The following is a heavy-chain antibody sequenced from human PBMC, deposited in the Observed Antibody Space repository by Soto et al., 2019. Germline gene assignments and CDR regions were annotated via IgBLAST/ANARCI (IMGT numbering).Heavy chain of an antibody. CDR1: GGSISSSSYY. CDR2: IYYSGST. CDR3: ARLTSSGWIVY. J-gene: IGHJ4*02. Sequence: QLQLQESGPGLVKPSETLSLTCTVSGGSISSSSYYWGWIRQPPGKGLEWIGSIYYSGSTYYNPSLKSRVTISVDTSKNQFSLKLSSVTAADTAVYYCARLTSSGWIVYWGQGTLVTVSS. V-gene: IGHV4-39*01. D-gene: IGHD6-19*01.